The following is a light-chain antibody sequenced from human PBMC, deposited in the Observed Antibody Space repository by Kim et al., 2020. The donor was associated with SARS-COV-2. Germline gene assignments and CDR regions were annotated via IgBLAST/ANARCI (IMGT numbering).Light chain of an antibody. J-gene: IGKJ4*01. V-gene: IGKV3-15*01. CDR1: QSISGK. Sequence: EIEMAQSPATLSVSPGDTATLSCGASQSISGKLAWYQQRPGQAPRLLIYGSSTRATGIPARFSGSGSGTEFALTISSLQSEDFAVYYCQQYDKWPLTFGGGTKLEIK. CDR2: GSS. CDR3: QQYDKWPLT.